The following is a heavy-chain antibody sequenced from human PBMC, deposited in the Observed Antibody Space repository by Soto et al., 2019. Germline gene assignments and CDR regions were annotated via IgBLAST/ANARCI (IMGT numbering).Heavy chain of an antibody. V-gene: IGHV1-46*01. CDR2: INPSGGST. CDR1: GYTFTSYY. J-gene: IGHJ4*02. Sequence: VSVKVSCKASGYTFTSYYMHWVRQAPGQGLEWMGIINPSGGSTSYAQKFQGRVTMTRDTSTSTVYMELSSLRSEDTAVYYCARDQGHFSGSGRRGPLYYFDYWGQGTLVTVSS. D-gene: IGHD3-10*01. CDR3: ARDQGHFSGSGRRGPLYYFDY.